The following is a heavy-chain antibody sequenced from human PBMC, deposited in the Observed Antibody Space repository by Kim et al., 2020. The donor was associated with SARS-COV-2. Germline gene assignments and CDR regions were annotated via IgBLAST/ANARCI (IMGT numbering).Heavy chain of an antibody. J-gene: IGHJ4*01. Sequence: GGSLRLSCAASGFTFSTYWMHWVRQAPGEGLEWVSRIDGDGGSTSYADSVKGRFTISTDNAKSTLYLQMNRLRAEDTAVYYCTRDPDFSKAASFDY. V-gene: IGHV3-74*01. CDR2: IDGDGGST. D-gene: IGHD4-4*01. CDR1: GFTFSTYW. CDR3: TRDPDFSKAASFDY.